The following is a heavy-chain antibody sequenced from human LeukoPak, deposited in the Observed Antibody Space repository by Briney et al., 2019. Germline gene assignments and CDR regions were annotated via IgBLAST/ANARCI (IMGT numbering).Heavy chain of an antibody. CDR3: ARDKSVDFWSGYYTLFDY. CDR1: GGSISSYY. Sequence: SETLSPTWTVFGGSISSYYWSWIRQPAGKGLEWIGRIYTSGSTNYNPSLKSRVTMSVDTSKNQFSLKLSSVTAADTAVYYCARDKSVDFWSGYYTLFDYWGQGTLVTVSS. D-gene: IGHD3-3*01. V-gene: IGHV4-4*07. J-gene: IGHJ4*02. CDR2: IYTSGST.